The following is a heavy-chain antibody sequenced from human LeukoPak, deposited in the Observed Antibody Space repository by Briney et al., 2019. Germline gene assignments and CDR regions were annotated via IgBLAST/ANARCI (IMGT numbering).Heavy chain of an antibody. CDR3: ARERGARVLRYFDWVNPVEYYYGMDV. CDR1: GYTFTSYY. D-gene: IGHD3-9*01. CDR2: INASGGST. J-gene: IGHJ6*04. V-gene: IGHV1-46*01. Sequence: GASVKVSCKASGYTFTSYYMHWVRQAPGQGLEWMGIINASGGSTSYAQKFQGRVTMTRDTSTSTVYMELSSLRSEDTAVYYCARERGARVLRYFDWVNPVEYYYGMDVWGKGTTVTVSS.